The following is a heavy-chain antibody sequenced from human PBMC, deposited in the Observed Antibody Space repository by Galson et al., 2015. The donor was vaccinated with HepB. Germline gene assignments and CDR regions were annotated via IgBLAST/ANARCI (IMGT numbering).Heavy chain of an antibody. CDR1: GFTFSNAW. V-gene: IGHV3-15*07. D-gene: IGHD2-2*01. Sequence: SLRLSCAASGFTFSNAWMNWVRQAPGKGLEWVGRIKGKTSGGTTDYAAPVKGRFTISRDDSKNTLFLQMNSLKTEDTAVYYCTTALLTYCSSSTCYTEPWGQGTLVTVSS. CDR3: TTALLTYCSSSTCYTEP. CDR2: IKGKTSGGTT. J-gene: IGHJ5*02.